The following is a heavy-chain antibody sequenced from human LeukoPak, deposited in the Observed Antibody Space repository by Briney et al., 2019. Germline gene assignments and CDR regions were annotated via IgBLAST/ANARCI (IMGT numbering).Heavy chain of an antibody. V-gene: IGHV3-48*01. CDR3: AKDLSGTLTY. CDR1: GFTFSSYS. D-gene: IGHD1-26*01. CDR2: ISSSSSTI. Sequence: QSGGSLRLSCAASGFTFSSYSMNWVRQAPGKGLEWVSYISSSSSTIYYADSVKGRFTISRDNSKNTLYLQMNSLRAEDTAVYYCAKDLSGTLTYWGQGTLVTVSS. J-gene: IGHJ4*02.